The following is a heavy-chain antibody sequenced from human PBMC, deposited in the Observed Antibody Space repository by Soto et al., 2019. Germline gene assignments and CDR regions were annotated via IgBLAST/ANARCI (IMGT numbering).Heavy chain of an antibody. CDR3: TQRLLDYGLGRERATYFDP. J-gene: IGHJ5*02. D-gene: IGHD3-10*01. V-gene: IGHV2-5*02. CDR2: IYWDDDK. CDR1: GFSLSTTGVG. Sequence: QITLKESGPTLVRPTQTLTLTCTFSGFSLSTTGVGVGWIRQPPGKALEWLALIYWDDDKRYSPSLKSRLTITKDTSKNEVILTMTNMDPVDTATYYCTQRLLDYGLGRERATYFDPWGQGTLVTVSS.